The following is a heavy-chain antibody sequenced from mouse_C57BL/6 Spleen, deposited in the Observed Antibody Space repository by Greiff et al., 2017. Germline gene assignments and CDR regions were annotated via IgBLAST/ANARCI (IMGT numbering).Heavy chain of an antibody. CDR1: GFPFTDSY. V-gene: IGHV7-3*01. J-gene: IGHJ1*03. Sequence: EVQLVESVGGLVQPGGSLSLSCAASGFPFTDSYMSWVRQPPGKALEWLGFIRNKANGYTTEYSASVKGRFTISSDNSQSILYLQINALRAEDSATYYCARYSNYVDWYFDVWGTGTTVTVSS. CDR2: IRNKANGYTT. CDR3: ARYSNYVDWYFDV. D-gene: IGHD2-1*01.